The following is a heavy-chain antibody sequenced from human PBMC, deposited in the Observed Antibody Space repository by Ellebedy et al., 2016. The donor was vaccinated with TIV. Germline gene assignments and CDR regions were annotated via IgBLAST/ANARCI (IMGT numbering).Heavy chain of an antibody. J-gene: IGHJ4*02. Sequence: GESLKISCAASGFTFSRYWMSWVRQAPGRGLEWVANINQDGGEEYYVDSVKGRFTVSRDNAKNSLYLQMNSLRAEDTAVYYCARGAIWFGELSTYYCDYWGQGTLVTVSS. CDR3: ARGAIWFGELSTYYCDY. D-gene: IGHD3-10*01. CDR2: INQDGGEE. CDR1: GFTFSRYW. V-gene: IGHV3-7*01.